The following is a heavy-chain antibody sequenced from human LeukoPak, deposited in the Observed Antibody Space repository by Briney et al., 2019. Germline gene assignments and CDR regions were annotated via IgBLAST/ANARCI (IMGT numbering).Heavy chain of an antibody. D-gene: IGHD3-3*01. CDR2: VSGSGDST. CDR1: GFTFSSYA. CDR3: AKDRSYYDFWSGHSRDFDY. J-gene: IGHJ4*02. V-gene: IGHV3-23*01. Sequence: GGSLRLSCAASGFTFSSYAMSGVRQAPGKGLEWVSAVSGSGDSTYYADSVKGRLTIPRDNSKNTLYLQMNSLRAEDTAVYYCAKDRSYYDFWSGHSRDFDYWGQGTLVTVSS.